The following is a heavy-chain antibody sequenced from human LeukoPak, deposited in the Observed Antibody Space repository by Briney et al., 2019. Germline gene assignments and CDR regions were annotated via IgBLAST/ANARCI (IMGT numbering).Heavy chain of an antibody. CDR3: ARGAEKILSFGEYPSDAFDI. CDR1: GFTFSIHA. J-gene: IGHJ3*02. Sequence: GGSLRLSCAASGFTFSIHAMNWVRQAPGKGLEWVSVITGNSVNTFYADSVKGRFTISRDSPKNTVYLQMDSLRAEDTAVYYCARGAEKILSFGEYPSDAFDIWGRGTMVSVTS. D-gene: IGHD3-10*01. V-gene: IGHV3-23*01. CDR2: ITGNSVNT.